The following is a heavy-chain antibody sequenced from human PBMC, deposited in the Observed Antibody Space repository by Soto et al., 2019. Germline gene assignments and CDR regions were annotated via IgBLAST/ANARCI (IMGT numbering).Heavy chain of an antibody. V-gene: IGHV3-23*01. CDR3: ANWDFDWLLPDAFDI. J-gene: IGHJ3*02. CDR2: IRGSGGST. Sequence: GGSLRLSCAASGFTFGSYAMSWVRQAPGKGLEWVSAIRGSGGSTYYADSVKGRFTISRDNSKNTLYLQMNSLRAEDTAVDYCANWDFDWLLPDAFDIWGQGTMVTVTS. CDR1: GFTFGSYA. D-gene: IGHD3-9*01.